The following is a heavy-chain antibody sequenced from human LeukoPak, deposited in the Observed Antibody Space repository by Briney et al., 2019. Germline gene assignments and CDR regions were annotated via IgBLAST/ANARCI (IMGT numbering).Heavy chain of an antibody. CDR1: GFTFSNAW. CDR3: ATDFYDTT. D-gene: IGHD3-22*01. J-gene: IGHJ5*02. V-gene: IGHV3-15*07. Sequence: PGGSLRLSCATSGFTFSNAWMNWVRQAPGKGLEWVGRIRSNSDGGTIDYAAPVIGRFAPSRDDSKNTLYLQMNRLQTEDTAVYYCATDFYDTTWGQGTLVTVSS. CDR2: IRSNSDGGTI.